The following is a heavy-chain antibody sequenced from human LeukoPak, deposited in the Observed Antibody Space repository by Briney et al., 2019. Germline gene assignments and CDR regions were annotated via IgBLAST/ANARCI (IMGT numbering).Heavy chain of an antibody. CDR3: AKGEGVSGSLYHGDY. V-gene: IGHV3-30*18. Sequence: PGRSLRLSCAASGFTFSVYGMHWVRQAPGKGLEWVAVISHDGNNKYYEDSVKGRFSISRDNSKNTLYLQMNSLRAEDTAIYYCAKGEGVSGSLYHGDYWGQGTLVTVSS. D-gene: IGHD3-10*01. CDR1: GFTFSVYG. J-gene: IGHJ4*02. CDR2: ISHDGNNK.